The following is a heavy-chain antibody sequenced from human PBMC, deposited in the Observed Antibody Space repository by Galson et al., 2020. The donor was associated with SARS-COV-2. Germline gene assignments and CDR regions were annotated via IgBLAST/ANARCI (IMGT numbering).Heavy chain of an antibody. D-gene: IGHD3-3*01. CDR2: IKGNGGEK. CDR1: GFTFSNYW. CDR3: ARVPYYDFWSGYYGFDY. J-gene: IGHJ4*02. Sequence: GGSLRLSCAASGFTFSNYWMSWVRQAPGKGLEWVANIKGNGGEKYYVDSVKGRFTISRDNAKNSLYLQMNSLRAEDTAVYYCARVPYYDFWSGYYGFDYWGQGTLVTVSS. V-gene: IGHV3-7*04.